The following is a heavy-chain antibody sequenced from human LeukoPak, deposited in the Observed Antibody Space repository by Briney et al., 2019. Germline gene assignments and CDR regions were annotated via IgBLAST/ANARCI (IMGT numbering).Heavy chain of an antibody. J-gene: IGHJ2*01. Sequence: GSLRLSCAASGFTSSSYEINWVRRARGEGLEWVSYISSSGSTIYYADSGKGRFTISRYNAKNSLYLQMNSLRAEDTAVYYCPRDMDPNYYDSSGYQDWYFDLWGRGTLVTVSS. D-gene: IGHD3-22*01. CDR2: ISSSGSTI. CDR1: GFTSSSYE. CDR3: PRDMDPNYYDSSGYQDWYFDL. V-gene: IGHV3-48*03.